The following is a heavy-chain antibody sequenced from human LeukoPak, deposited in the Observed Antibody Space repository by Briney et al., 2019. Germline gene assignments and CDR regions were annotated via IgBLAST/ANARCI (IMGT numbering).Heavy chain of an antibody. CDR2: IKQDGSDK. J-gene: IGHJ3*02. CDR3: AGEALVAAVDDAFDI. D-gene: IGHD6-13*01. V-gene: IGHV3-7*01. Sequence: GGSLRLSCAASGFTFNNYYMSWVRQAPGKGLEWVANIKQDGSDKYYVDSVKGRFTISRDNAKNSLYLEMNSLRAEDTAVYYCAGEALVAAVDDAFDIWGQGTMVTVSS. CDR1: GFTFNNYY.